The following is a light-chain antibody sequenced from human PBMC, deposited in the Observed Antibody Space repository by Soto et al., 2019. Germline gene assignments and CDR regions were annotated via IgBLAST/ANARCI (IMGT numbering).Light chain of an antibody. J-gene: IGKJ4*01. CDR1: QSISSY. Sequence: DIHVTRCPSSLGASVGDRVTITCRASQSISSYLNWYQQKPGKAPKLLIYAASSLQSGVPSRFSGSGSGTDFTLTISSLQPEDFATYYCQQSYSTPRALTFGGGTKVDIK. V-gene: IGKV1-39*01. CDR3: QQSYSTPRALT. CDR2: AAS.